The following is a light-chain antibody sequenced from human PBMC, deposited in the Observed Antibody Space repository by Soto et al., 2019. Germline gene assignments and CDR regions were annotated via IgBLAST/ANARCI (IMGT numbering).Light chain of an antibody. CDR1: QSVSNNY. CDR3: QHYGSSPHFT. J-gene: IGKJ3*01. CDR2: GAS. V-gene: IGKV3-20*01. Sequence: EIVLTQSPGTLSLSPGERATLACRASQSVSNNYLAWYQQKPGQAPRILIYGASNRATGIPDRFSGSGSGTDFPLNISRLEPEDFAVYYCQHYGSSPHFTFGPGTTVDIK.